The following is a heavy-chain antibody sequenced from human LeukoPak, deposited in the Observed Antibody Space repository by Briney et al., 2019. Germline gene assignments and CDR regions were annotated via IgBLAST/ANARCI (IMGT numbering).Heavy chain of an antibody. D-gene: IGHD3-10*01. V-gene: IGHV4-59*01. Sequence: SETLSLTCTVSGGSISSYYWSWIRQPPGKGLEWIGYIYYSGSTNYNPSLKSRVTISVDTSKNQFSLKLSSVTAEDTAVYYCARSPLYGSGSSRVPHWFDPWGQGTLVTVSP. CDR2: IYYSGST. CDR3: ARSPLYGSGSSRVPHWFDP. CDR1: GGSISSYY. J-gene: IGHJ5*02.